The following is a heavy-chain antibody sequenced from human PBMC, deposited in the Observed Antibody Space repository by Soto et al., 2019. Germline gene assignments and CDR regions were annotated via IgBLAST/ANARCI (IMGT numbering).Heavy chain of an antibody. CDR3: ARLVSTGMYYYYYMDV. D-gene: IGHD1-26*01. Sequence: GGSLRLSCAASGFTFSSYWMSWVRQAPGKGLEWVANIKQDGSEKYYVDSVKGRFTISRDNAKNSLYLQMNSLRAEDTAVYYCARLVSTGMYYYYYMDVWGKGTTVTVSS. V-gene: IGHV3-7*01. CDR1: GFTFSSYW. J-gene: IGHJ6*03. CDR2: IKQDGSEK.